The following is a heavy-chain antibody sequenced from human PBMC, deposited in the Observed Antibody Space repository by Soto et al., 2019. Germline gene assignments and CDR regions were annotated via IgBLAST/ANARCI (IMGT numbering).Heavy chain of an antibody. CDR3: ARANYYYYGMDV. CDR1: GGSISFYY. Sequence: SESLSLTCAAHGGSISFYYSGWIRQPPGKGLEWIGEINHSGSTNYNESLKSRVTTSVDTSKNQFSLKLSSVTAADTAVYYCARANYYYYGMDVWGPGTTVRV. J-gene: IGHJ6*01. V-gene: IGHV4-34*01. CDR2: INHSGST.